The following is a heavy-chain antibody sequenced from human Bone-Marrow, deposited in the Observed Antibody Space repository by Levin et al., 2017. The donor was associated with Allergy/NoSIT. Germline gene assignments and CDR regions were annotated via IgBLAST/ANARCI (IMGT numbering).Heavy chain of an antibody. Sequence: PGGSLRLSCAATGFTFDDHGMNWVRQAPGKGLEWVAFINWNGGSTAYAGSVKGRFTISRDNANNSLYLQTNSLRVEDTAVFYCARGALLIDACDIWGQGIMVTVSS. D-gene: IGHD3-10*01. V-gene: IGHV3-20*04. J-gene: IGHJ3*02. CDR3: ARGALLIDACDI. CDR1: GFTFDDHG. CDR2: INWNGGST.